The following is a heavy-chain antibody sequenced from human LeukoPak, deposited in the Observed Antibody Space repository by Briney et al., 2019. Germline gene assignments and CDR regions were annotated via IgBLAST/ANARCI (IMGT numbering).Heavy chain of an antibody. CDR2: INPNSGGT. J-gene: IGHJ4*02. CDR1: VYTFTGYY. V-gene: IGHV1-2*02. Sequence: EASVKVSCKASVYTFTGYYMHWVRQAPGQGLEWMGWINPNSGGTNYAQKFQGRVTMTRDTSISTDYMELSRLRSDDTAVYYCAPTGYSSSWFLFDYWGQGTLVTVSS. D-gene: IGHD6-13*01. CDR3: APTGYSSSWFLFDY.